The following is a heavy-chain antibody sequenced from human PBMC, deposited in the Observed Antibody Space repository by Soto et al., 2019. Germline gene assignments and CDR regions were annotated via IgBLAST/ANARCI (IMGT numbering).Heavy chain of an antibody. D-gene: IGHD6-6*01. CDR2: ISHDGSSK. Sequence: GGSLRLSCAASGFTFSSYGMHWVRQAPGRGLEWVAVISHDGSSKYYADSVKGRFTISRDNSKNTLYLQVNSLRAEDTALYYCATEWGSSATEFDFWGQGALVTVSS. J-gene: IGHJ4*02. CDR3: ATEWGSSATEFDF. CDR1: GFTFSSYG. V-gene: IGHV3-30*03.